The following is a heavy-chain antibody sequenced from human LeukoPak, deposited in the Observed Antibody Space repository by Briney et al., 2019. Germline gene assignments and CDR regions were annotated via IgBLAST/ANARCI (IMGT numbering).Heavy chain of an antibody. V-gene: IGHV3-11*01. CDR2: SSSSGSTI. CDR1: GFTLSDYY. CDR3: ARRRDFIDY. D-gene: IGHD3/OR15-3a*01. J-gene: IGHJ4*02. Sequence: GSPRLSCAASGFTLSDYYMSWIRQAPGKGLEWVSYSSSSGSTIYYADSVKGRFAISRDNAKNSLYLQMNSLRAEDTAVYYCARRRDFIDYWGQGTLVTVSS.